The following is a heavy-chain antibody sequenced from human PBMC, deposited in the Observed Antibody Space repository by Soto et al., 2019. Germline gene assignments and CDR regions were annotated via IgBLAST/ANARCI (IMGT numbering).Heavy chain of an antibody. CDR2: IYHSGST. CDR1: GGSISSGGYS. CDR3: ARSPVWWFDP. Sequence: QLQLQDSGSGLVKPSQTLSLTCAVSGGSISSGGYSWSWIRQPPGKGLEWIGYIYHSGSTYYNPSLKSRVTISVDRSKNQFSLKLSSVTAADTAVYYCARSPVWWFDPWGQGTLVTVSA. J-gene: IGHJ5*02. V-gene: IGHV4-30-2*01.